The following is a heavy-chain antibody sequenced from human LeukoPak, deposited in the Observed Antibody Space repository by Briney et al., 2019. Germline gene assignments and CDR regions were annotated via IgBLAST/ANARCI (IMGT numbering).Heavy chain of an antibody. CDR3: ARGDFGETNTAFDV. D-gene: IGHD4-17*01. Sequence: ASVKVSCKTSGYTFTDYDVHWVRQAPGQGLEWMGWINPNSATTNYAQRLQGRVTFTRDTSLSIAYMELSCLTSEDAAVYFCARGDFGETNTAFDVWGQGTLVAVSS. CDR2: INPNSATT. J-gene: IGHJ3*01. CDR1: GYTFTDYD. V-gene: IGHV1-8*03.